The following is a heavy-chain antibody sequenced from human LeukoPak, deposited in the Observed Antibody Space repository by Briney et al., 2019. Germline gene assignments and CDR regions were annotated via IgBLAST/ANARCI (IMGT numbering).Heavy chain of an antibody. J-gene: IGHJ3*02. CDR2: ISSSGSTI. CDR3: TKGSSGGRYDAFDI. Sequence: GGSLRLSCAASGFTFSDYYMSWIRQAPGKGLEWVSYISSSGSTIYYADSVKGRFTISRDNAKNSLYLQMNSLRAEDMALYYCTKGSSGGRYDAFDIWGQGTMVTVSS. D-gene: IGHD2-15*01. CDR1: GFTFSDYY. V-gene: IGHV3-11*01.